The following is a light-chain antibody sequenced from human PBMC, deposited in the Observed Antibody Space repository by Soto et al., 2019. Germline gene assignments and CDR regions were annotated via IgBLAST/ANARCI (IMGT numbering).Light chain of an antibody. CDR1: SSDVGGYNF. CDR2: EVT. J-gene: IGLJ1*01. CDR3: SSYSGTNNYV. Sequence: QSALTQPTSASGSPGQSVTISCTGTSSDVGGYNFVSWYQQHPGKAPKLIIYEVTKRPSGVPDRFSGSKSGNTASLTVSGLQAEDDADYYCSSYSGTNNYVFGTGAKLTV. V-gene: IGLV2-8*01.